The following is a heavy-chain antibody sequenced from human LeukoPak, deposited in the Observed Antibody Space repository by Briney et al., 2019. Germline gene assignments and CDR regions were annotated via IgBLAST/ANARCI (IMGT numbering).Heavy chain of an antibody. Sequence: GGSLRLSCAASGFTFSSYDMHWVRQATGKGLEWVSAIGTAGDTYYPGSVKGRFTISRENAKNSLYLQMNSLRAGDTAVYYCARDGGSCGAFDIWGQGTMVAVSS. V-gene: IGHV3-13*04. CDR2: IGTAGDT. CDR1: GFTFSSYD. D-gene: IGHD2-15*01. J-gene: IGHJ3*02. CDR3: ARDGGSCGAFDI.